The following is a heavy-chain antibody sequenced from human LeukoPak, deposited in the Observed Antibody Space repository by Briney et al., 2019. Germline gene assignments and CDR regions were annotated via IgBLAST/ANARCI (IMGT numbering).Heavy chain of an antibody. D-gene: IGHD3-16*01. CDR3: ARHHLYLSYGYGTWFDP. J-gene: IGHJ5*02. Sequence: SETLSLTCTVSGGSISSYYWSWIRQPPGKGLEWIGFIHYTGTTNYNPSLKSRVTISVDTSKNQFSLKLSSVTAADTAVYYCARHHLYLSYGYGTWFDPWGQGTLVTVSS. CDR2: IHYTGTT. V-gene: IGHV4-59*08. CDR1: GGSISSYY.